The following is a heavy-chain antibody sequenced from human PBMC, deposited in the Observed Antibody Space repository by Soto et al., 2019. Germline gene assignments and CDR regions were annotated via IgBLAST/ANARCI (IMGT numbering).Heavy chain of an antibody. Sequence: GASRRRSCAGTGPVFGGSSMSWIGQAPGKLRAPLSYTAYGGNTIYYADSVKARFTVSRDNAKNSLYLQMNSLRVEDTAVYYCARDSFPYSHNSTGYREAFDPWGQGTVVTVSS. J-gene: IGHJ5*02. V-gene: IGHV3-11*01. CDR2: TAYGGNTI. CDR3: ARDSFPYSHNSTGYREAFDP. CDR1: GPVFGGSS. D-gene: IGHD3-22*01.